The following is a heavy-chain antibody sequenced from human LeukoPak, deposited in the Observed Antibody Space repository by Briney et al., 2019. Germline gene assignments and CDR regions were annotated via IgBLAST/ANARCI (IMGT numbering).Heavy chain of an antibody. Sequence: SGTLSLTCAVSGGSFSHSNWWTWVRQSPGKGLEWIGEVHPSEGTNYNPSLKSRATISLDKSKNQFSLKLSSVTAADTAVYYCARGSTMVRGVNLFDYWGQGTLVTVSS. CDR2: VHPSEGT. CDR1: GGSFSHSNW. V-gene: IGHV4-4*02. J-gene: IGHJ4*02. CDR3: ARGSTMVRGVNLFDY. D-gene: IGHD3-10*01.